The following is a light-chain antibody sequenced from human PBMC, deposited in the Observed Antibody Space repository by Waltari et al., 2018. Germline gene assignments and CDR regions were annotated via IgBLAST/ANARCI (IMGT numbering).Light chain of an antibody. V-gene: IGKV3-20*01. CDR2: GAS. CDR3: QQYGSSILYT. CDR1: QSISKRY. Sequence: IVLTQSPGTLSLSPGETATLSCRTSQSISKRYLAWYQQKPDQEPRLLIYGASSRAAGISDRFRGSGSGTDFTLTITRLGPEDSAVYYCQQYGSSILYTFGQGTKLEIK. J-gene: IGKJ2*01.